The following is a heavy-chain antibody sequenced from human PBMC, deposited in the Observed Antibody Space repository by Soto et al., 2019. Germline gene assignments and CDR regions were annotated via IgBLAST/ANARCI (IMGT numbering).Heavy chain of an antibody. V-gene: IGHV1-46*03. Sequence: ASVKVSLKASGYTFTRYYMPWVRQAPGQGVEWMGIINPSGGSTSYAQKFQGRVTMTRDTSTSTVYMELSSLRSEDTAVYYCARDGIAAADNWFDPWGQGTLVTVSS. CDR3: ARDGIAAADNWFDP. J-gene: IGHJ5*02. CDR1: GYTFTRYY. CDR2: INPSGGST. D-gene: IGHD6-13*01.